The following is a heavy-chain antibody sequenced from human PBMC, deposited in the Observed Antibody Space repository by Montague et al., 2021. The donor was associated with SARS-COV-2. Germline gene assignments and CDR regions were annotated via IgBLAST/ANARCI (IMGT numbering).Heavy chain of an antibody. CDR1: GASISSNY. CDR2: IYSVGST. J-gene: IGHJ4*02. Sequence: SETLSLTCTVSGASISSNYWSWIRQSPGKGLEWIGYIYSVGSTDYNPSLESRATISTDTSKNQFSLKVRSVTAADTAVYYCARETTTADAFDIWGQGTMVTVSS. D-gene: IGHD3-9*01. CDR3: ARETTTADAFDI. V-gene: IGHV4-59*01.